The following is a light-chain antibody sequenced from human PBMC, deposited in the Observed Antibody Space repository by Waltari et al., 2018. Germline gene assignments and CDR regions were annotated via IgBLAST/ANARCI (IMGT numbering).Light chain of an antibody. J-gene: IGLJ3*02. V-gene: IGLV1-44*01. CDR3: SSWDDSLKGPV. CDR1: TSNIGTNT. Sequence: QSVLTQPPSTSGTPGQRVIISCSGSTSNIGTNTVNWYRQLPGTAPKVLIYRNNQMPSGVPDRFSGSKSGTSASLAISGLQSADEATYYCSSWDDSLKGPVFGGGTKLTVL. CDR2: RNN.